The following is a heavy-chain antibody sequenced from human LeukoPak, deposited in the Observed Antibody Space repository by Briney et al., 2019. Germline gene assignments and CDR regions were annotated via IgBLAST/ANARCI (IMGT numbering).Heavy chain of an antibody. V-gene: IGHV3-30*03. Sequence: GGSLRLSCAASGFTFSNYNMNWVRQAPDKGLEWVAIISRHGSNEYYADSVKGRFTISRDNSKNTLYLQMNNPRVEDTAIYYCARVHDTTGYYHYFDSWGQGTLVTVSS. CDR2: ISRHGSNE. D-gene: IGHD3-9*01. J-gene: IGHJ4*02. CDR3: ARVHDTTGYYHYFDS. CDR1: GFTFSNYN.